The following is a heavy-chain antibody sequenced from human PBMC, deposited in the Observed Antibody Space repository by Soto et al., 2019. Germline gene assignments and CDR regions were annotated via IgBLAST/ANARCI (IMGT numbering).Heavy chain of an antibody. CDR1: GGTFSSYA. J-gene: IGHJ4*02. CDR2: IIPIFGTA. Sequence: SVKVSCKASGGTFSSYAISWVRQAPGQGLEWMGGIIPIFGTANYAQKFQGRVTITADESTSTAYMELSSLRSEDTAVYYCASGTLLYRSGSSYSDYWGQGTVVTCSS. CDR3: ASGTLLYRSGSSYSDY. D-gene: IGHD6-19*01. V-gene: IGHV1-69*13.